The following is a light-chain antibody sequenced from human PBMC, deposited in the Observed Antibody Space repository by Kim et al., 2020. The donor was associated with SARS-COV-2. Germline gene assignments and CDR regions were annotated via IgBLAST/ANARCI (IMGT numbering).Light chain of an antibody. Sequence: ALGQTVRITCQGDSLRSYYASWYQQKPGQAPVLVIYEKNNRPSGIPDRFSGSSSGNTASLTITGAQAEDEADYNCNSRESGVNHVVFGGGTQLTVL. J-gene: IGLJ3*02. CDR3: NSRESGVNHVV. CDR2: EKN. V-gene: IGLV3-19*01. CDR1: SLRSYY.